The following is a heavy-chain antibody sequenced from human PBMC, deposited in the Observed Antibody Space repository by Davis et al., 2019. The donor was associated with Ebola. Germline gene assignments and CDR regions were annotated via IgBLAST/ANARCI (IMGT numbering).Heavy chain of an antibody. J-gene: IGHJ4*02. CDR2: INSDGSST. D-gene: IGHD5-18*01. CDR3: VKGGWGGYYRYAWT. V-gene: IGHV3-74*01. CDR1: GFTFSSYW. Sequence: GESLKISCAASGFTFSSYWMHWVRQAPGKGLVWVSRINSDGSSTSYADSVKGRFTISRDNSQNTLDLQMNSLRDDDTAVYYCVKGGWGGYYRYAWTWGQGTLVTVSS.